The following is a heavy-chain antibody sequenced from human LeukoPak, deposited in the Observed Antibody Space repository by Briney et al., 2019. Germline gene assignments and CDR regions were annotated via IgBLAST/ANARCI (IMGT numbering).Heavy chain of an antibody. J-gene: IGHJ4*02. V-gene: IGHV1-18*01. CDR2: ISAYNGNT. CDR3: ARARLTYYPTYYDFWSGYYGVFDY. Sequence: ASVKVSCKASGYTFTSYVISWVRQAPGQGLEWMGWISAYNGNTNYAQKLQGRVTMTTDTSTSTAYMELRSLRSDDTAVYYCARARLTYYPTYYDFWSGYYGVFDYWGQGTLVTVSS. CDR1: GYTFTSYV. D-gene: IGHD3-3*01.